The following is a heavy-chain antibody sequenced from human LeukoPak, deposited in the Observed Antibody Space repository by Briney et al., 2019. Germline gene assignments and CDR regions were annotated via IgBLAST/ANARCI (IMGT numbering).Heavy chain of an antibody. J-gene: IGHJ4*02. V-gene: IGHV3-30*02. CDR1: GMTFDRHG. CDR2: IKYDGGRT. Sequence: GGSLRLSCVVSGMTFDRHGMHWVRQPPGKGLEWLAFIKYDGGRTDYEDSVQGRFTVSRDNSKNTLYLEMNSLRAEDTAIYYCVKDTIFTVDPFDYWGQGTLVTVSS. D-gene: IGHD3-3*01. CDR3: VKDTIFTVDPFDY.